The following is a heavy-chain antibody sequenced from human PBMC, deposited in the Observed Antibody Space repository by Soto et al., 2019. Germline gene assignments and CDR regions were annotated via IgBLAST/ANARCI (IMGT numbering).Heavy chain of an antibody. CDR3: ARGMTTVTTIDY. D-gene: IGHD4-4*01. CDR1: GGSISSGGYS. Sequence: QLQLQESGSGLVKPSQTLSLTCAVSGGSISSGGYSWSWIRQPPGKGLEWIGYIYHSGSTYYNPSFKSRFTISVDSSKNQCSRKLSSVTAADTAVYYCARGMTTVTTIDYWGQGTLVTVSS. J-gene: IGHJ4*02. CDR2: IYHSGST. V-gene: IGHV4-30-2*01.